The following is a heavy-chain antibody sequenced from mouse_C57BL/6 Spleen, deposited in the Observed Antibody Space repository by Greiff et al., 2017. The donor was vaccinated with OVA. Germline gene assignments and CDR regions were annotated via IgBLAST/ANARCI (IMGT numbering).Heavy chain of an antibody. CDR2: INPSSGYT. V-gene: IGHV1-7*01. CDR1: GYTFTSYW. J-gene: IGHJ3*01. Sequence: QVQLQQSGADLAKPGASVKLSCKASGYTFTSYWLHWVKQRPGQGLVWIGYINPSSGYTKYNQKFKDKATLTADKSSSTAYMQLSSLKCEDSAGDYCARGDSSAWFAYWGQGTLVTVSA. D-gene: IGHD3-2*02. CDR3: ARGDSSAWFAY.